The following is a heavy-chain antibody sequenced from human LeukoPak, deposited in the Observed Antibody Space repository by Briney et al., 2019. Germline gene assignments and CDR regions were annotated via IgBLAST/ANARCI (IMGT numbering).Heavy chain of an antibody. CDR3: AAGITGTSGCYYGMDV. D-gene: IGHD1-7*01. J-gene: IGHJ6*02. Sequence: GASVKVSCKVSGYTLTELSMHWVRQAPGKGLEWMGGFDPEDGETIYAQKFQGRVTMTEDTSTDTAYMELSSLRSEDTAVYYCAAGITGTSGCYYGMDVWGQGTTVTVSS. CDR1: GYTLTELS. CDR2: FDPEDGET. V-gene: IGHV1-24*01.